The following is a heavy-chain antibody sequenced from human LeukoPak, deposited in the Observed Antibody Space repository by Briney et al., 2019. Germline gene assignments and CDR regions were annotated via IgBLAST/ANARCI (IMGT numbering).Heavy chain of an antibody. V-gene: IGHV1-69*05. J-gene: IGHJ4*02. Sequence: SVKVSCKASGYTFTSYGISWVRQAPGQGLEWMGGIIPIFGTANYAQKFQGRVTITTDESTSTAYMELSSLRSEDTAVYYCASEGSSSGMAGYYFDYWGQGTLVTVSS. CDR2: IIPIFGTA. CDR3: ASEGSSSGMAGYYFDY. CDR1: GYTFTSYG. D-gene: IGHD5-24*01.